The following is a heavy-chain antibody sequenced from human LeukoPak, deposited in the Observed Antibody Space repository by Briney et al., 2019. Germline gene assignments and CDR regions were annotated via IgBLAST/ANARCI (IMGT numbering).Heavy chain of an antibody. V-gene: IGHV5-51*01. J-gene: IGHJ6*02. CDR1: GYSFISYW. CDR3: ARGLNYYYYYGLDV. Sequence: GESLQISCQGSGYSFISYWIGWVRQMPGKGLEWMGIIYPGDSDTRYSPSFQGQVTISADKSISTAYLQWSSLKASDTAMYYCARGLNYYYYYGLDVWAKGPRSPSP. CDR2: IYPGDSDT.